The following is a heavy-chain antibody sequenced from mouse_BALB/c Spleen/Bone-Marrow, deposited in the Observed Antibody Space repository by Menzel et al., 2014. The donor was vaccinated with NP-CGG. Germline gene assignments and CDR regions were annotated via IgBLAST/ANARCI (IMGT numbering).Heavy chain of an antibody. CDR1: GFTFSSYT. V-gene: IGHV5-12-2*01. CDR3: ARHVGNPYAMDY. Sequence: EVHLVESGGGLVQPGGSLKLSCAASGFTFSSYTMSWVRQTPEKRLEWVAYISNGGGSTYYPDTVKGRFTISRDNAKNTLYLQMSSLKSEDTAMYYCARHVGNPYAMDYWGQGTSVTVSS. CDR2: ISNGGGST. D-gene: IGHD3-1*01. J-gene: IGHJ4*01.